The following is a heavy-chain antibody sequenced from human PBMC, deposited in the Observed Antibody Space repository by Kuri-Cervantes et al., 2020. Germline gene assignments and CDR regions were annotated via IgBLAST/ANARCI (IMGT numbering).Heavy chain of an antibody. D-gene: IGHD1-26*01. V-gene: IGHV1-3*01. Sequence: ASVKVSCKASGYTFTSYAMHWVRQAPGQRLEWMGWINAGNGNTKYSQKFQGRVTITRDTSASTAYMELSSLRSEDTAVYYCARDGKTRNWFDPWGQGTLVTVS. CDR1: GYTFTSYA. J-gene: IGHJ5*02. CDR2: INAGNGNT. CDR3: ARDGKTRNWFDP.